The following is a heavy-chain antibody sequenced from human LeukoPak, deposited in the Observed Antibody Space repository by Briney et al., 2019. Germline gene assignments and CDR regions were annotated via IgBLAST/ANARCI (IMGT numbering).Heavy chain of an antibody. Sequence: SQTLSLTCAVSGGSISSGGYSWSWIRQPPGKGLEWIGYIYHSGSTYYNPSLKSRVTISVDTSKNQFSLKLSSVTAADTAVYYCARDPVGSGCLDYWGQGTLVTVSS. CDR3: ARDPVGSGCLDY. CDR2: IYHSGST. J-gene: IGHJ4*02. V-gene: IGHV4-30-2*05. CDR1: GGSISSGGYS. D-gene: IGHD6-19*01.